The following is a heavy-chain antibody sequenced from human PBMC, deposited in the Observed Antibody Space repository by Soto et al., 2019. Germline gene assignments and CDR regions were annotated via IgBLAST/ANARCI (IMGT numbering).Heavy chain of an antibody. CDR1: GDSVSSNSAA. CDR3: ARVNWNLGYYGMDV. D-gene: IGHD1-7*01. V-gene: IGHV6-1*01. Sequence: SQTLSLTCVISGDSVSSNSAAWNWIRQSPSRGLEWLGRTYYRSKWYNDYAVSVKSRITIKPDTSKNQFSLQLNSVTPEDTAVYYCARVNWNLGYYGMDVWGQGTTVTVSS. J-gene: IGHJ6*02. CDR2: TYYRSKWYN.